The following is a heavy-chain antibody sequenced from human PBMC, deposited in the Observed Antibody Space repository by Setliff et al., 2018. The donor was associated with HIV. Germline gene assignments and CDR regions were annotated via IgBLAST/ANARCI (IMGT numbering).Heavy chain of an antibody. D-gene: IGHD5-12*01. CDR3: ARVASGYDYGWLDP. CDR2: MNADGSST. CDR1: GFTFSSYW. J-gene: IGHJ5*02. V-gene: IGHV3-74*01. Sequence: GSLRLSCAASGFTFSSYWMHWVRQAPGKGLVWVFGMNADGSSTRYADSVKGRFTISRDNSKNTLYLQMNSLRAEDTAVYYCARVASGYDYGWLDPWGQGTLVTVSS.